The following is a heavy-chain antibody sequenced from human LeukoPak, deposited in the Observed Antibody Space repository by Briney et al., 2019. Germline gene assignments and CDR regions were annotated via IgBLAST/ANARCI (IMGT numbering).Heavy chain of an antibody. CDR1: GGSFSGYY. CDR3: ARGIAVAGGVDY. Sequence: PSETLSLTCAVYGGSFSGYYWRWIRQSPGKGLEWIGKINHSGSTNYDPSLKSRVTISVDTSKNQFSLKLSSVTAADTAVYYCARGIAVAGGVDYWGQGTLVTVSS. D-gene: IGHD6-19*01. J-gene: IGHJ4*02. CDR2: INHSGST. V-gene: IGHV4-34*01.